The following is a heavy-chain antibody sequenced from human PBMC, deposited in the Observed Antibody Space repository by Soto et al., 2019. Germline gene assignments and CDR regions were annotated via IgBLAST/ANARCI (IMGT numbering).Heavy chain of an antibody. V-gene: IGHV3-33*01. J-gene: IGHJ4*02. CDR1: GFTFSSYG. D-gene: IGHD6-19*01. CDR3: AREEAVAGHFDY. CDR2: IWYDGSNK. Sequence: QVQLVESGGGVVQPGRSLRLSCAASGFTFSSYGMHWVRQAPGKGLEWVAVIWYDGSNKYYADSVKGRFTISRDNSKNTLYLQMNSLRVEDTAVYYCAREEAVAGHFDYWGQGTLVTVSS.